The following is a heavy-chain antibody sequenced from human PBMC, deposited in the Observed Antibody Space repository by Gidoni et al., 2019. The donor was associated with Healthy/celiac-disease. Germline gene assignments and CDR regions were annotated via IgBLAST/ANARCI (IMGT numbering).Heavy chain of an antibody. V-gene: IGHV3-7*01. CDR1: GSTFSSYW. CDR2: IKQDGSEK. Sequence: EVQLVESGGGLVQPGGSLRLSCAASGSTFSSYWLSWVRQAPGKGLEWVANIKQDGSEKDYVDSVKGRFTISRDNAKNSLYMQMNSLRAEDTAVYYCARDLPDFWSGYLDYYYYYYMDVWGKGTTVTVSS. D-gene: IGHD3-3*01. CDR3: ARDLPDFWSGYLDYYYYYYMDV. J-gene: IGHJ6*03.